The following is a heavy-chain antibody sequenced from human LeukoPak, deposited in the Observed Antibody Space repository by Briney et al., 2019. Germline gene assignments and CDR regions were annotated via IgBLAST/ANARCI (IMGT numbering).Heavy chain of an antibody. Sequence: GGSLRLSCAASGFTVNNNYMSWVRQAPGKGLEWVSAISGSGGSTYYADSVKGRFTISRDNSKNTLYLQMSSLRAEDTAVYYCAKDLDIVVPRAFDYWGQGTLVTVSS. J-gene: IGHJ4*02. D-gene: IGHD2-15*01. CDR3: AKDLDIVVPRAFDY. CDR2: ISGSGGST. V-gene: IGHV3-23*01. CDR1: GFTVNNNY.